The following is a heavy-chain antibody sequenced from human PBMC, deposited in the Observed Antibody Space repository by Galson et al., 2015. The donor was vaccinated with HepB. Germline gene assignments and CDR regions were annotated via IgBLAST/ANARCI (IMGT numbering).Heavy chain of an antibody. Sequence: SVKVSCKASGYTFTGYYMHWVRQAPGQGLEWMGWINPNSGGTNYAQKFQGWVTMTRDTSISTAYMELSRLRSDDTAVYYCARRKYCSSTSCYSRRERIGYYFDYWGQGTLVTVSS. V-gene: IGHV1-2*04. D-gene: IGHD2-2*01. J-gene: IGHJ4*02. CDR2: INPNSGGT. CDR1: GYTFTGYY. CDR3: ARRKYCSSTSCYSRRERIGYYFDY.